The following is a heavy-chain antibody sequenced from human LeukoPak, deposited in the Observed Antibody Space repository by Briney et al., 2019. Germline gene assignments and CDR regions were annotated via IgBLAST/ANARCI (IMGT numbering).Heavy chain of an antibody. Sequence: PGGSLRLSCAASGFTFDDYAMHWVRQAPGEGLEWVSGISWNSGSIGYADSVKGRFTISRDNAKNSLYLQMNSLRAEDTALYYCAKDQGPRTGDAFDIWGQGTMVTVSS. CDR3: AKDQGPRTGDAFDI. CDR1: GFTFDDYA. D-gene: IGHD3/OR15-3a*01. J-gene: IGHJ3*02. V-gene: IGHV3-9*01. CDR2: ISWNSGSI.